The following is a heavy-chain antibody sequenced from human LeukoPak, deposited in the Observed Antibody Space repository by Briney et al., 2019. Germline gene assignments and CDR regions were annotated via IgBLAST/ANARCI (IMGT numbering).Heavy chain of an antibody. D-gene: IGHD6-13*01. CDR1: GFTFSTYT. Sequence: GGPLRLSCAASGFTFSTYTMNWVRQAPGKGLEWVSSISSSSNYIYYADSVKGRFTISRDNAKNSQYLQMNSLRAEDTAVYYCARLYSSSWYFDSWGQGTLVTVSS. V-gene: IGHV3-21*01. CDR2: ISSSSNYI. J-gene: IGHJ4*02. CDR3: ARLYSSSWYFDS.